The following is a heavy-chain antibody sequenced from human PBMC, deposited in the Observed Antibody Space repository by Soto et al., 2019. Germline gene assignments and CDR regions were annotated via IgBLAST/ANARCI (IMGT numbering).Heavy chain of an antibody. CDR1: GFTFGDYA. D-gene: IGHD2-15*01. J-gene: IGHJ1*01. V-gene: IGHV3-49*03. Sequence: LRLSCTASGFTFGDYAMSWFRQAPGKGLEWVGFIRSKAYGGTTEYAASVKGRFTISRDDSKSIAYLQMNSLKTEDTAVYYCARHPAYCSGGSCYSAIGYFQHWGQGTLVTVSS. CDR3: ARHPAYCSGGSCYSAIGYFQH. CDR2: IRSKAYGGTT.